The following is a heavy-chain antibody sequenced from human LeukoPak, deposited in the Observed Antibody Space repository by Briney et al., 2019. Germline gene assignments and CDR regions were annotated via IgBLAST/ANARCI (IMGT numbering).Heavy chain of an antibody. Sequence: SGGSLRLSCAASGFTFSSYWMHWVRQAPGKGLVWVSRMNSDGSSTSYADSVKGRFTISRDNAKNTLYLQMNSLRAEDAAVYYCATVSRSSGRGYFDYWGPGTLVTVSS. D-gene: IGHD6-19*01. CDR1: GFTFSSYW. CDR3: ATVSRSSGRGYFDY. V-gene: IGHV3-74*01. CDR2: MNSDGSST. J-gene: IGHJ4*02.